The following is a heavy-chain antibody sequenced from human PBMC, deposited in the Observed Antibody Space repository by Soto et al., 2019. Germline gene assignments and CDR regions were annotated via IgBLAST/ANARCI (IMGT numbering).Heavy chain of an antibody. CDR3: ARLSVMRVRTSNYCGDY. V-gene: IGHV4-59*08. J-gene: IGHJ4*02. CDR2: IDSNGGT. CDR1: DDSSSNYK. Sequence: SETLSLTCTVSDDSSSNYKWSWIRQPPGRRLEWIGYIDSNGGTSYNPSLQSRVTISIDTSTKQFFLKLSSVTAADTAVYYCARLSVMRVRTSNYCGDYWGQGTLVTVSS. D-gene: IGHD3-10*01.